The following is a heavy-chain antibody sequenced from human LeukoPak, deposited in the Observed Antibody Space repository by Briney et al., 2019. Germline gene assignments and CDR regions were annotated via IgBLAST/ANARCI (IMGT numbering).Heavy chain of an antibody. D-gene: IGHD6-19*01. J-gene: IGHJ4*02. CDR1: GGSISSSSYY. CDR2: IYYSGST. CDR3: ARERIAVAGYDY. V-gene: IGHV4-39*07. Sequence: SETLSLTCTVSGGSISSSSYYWGWIRQPPGTGLEWIGSIYYSGSTYYNPSLKSRVTISVDTSKNQFSLKLSSVTAADTAVYYCARERIAVAGYDYWGQGTLVTVSS.